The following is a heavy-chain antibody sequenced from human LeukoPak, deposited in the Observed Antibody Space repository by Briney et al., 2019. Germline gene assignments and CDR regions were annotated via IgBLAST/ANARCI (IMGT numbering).Heavy chain of an antibody. J-gene: IGHJ4*02. V-gene: IGHV4-31*03. CDR3: ARDRDSSGYYSG. CDR1: GGSISSGGYY. D-gene: IGHD3-22*01. CDR2: IYYSGGT. Sequence: SQTLSLTCTVSGGSISSGGYYWSWIRQHPGKGLEWIGYIYYSGGTYYNPSLKSRVTISVDTSKNQFSLKLSSVTAPDTAVYYCARDRDSSGYYSGWGQGTLVTVSS.